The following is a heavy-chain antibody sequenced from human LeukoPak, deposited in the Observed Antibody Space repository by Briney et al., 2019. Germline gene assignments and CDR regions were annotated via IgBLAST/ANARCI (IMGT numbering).Heavy chain of an antibody. CDR1: GLNFDDSA. Sequence: AGGSLRLSCVASGLNFDDSAMHWDRQAPGKGLEWVSLISADGGSTFSADSVKGRFSISRDNSKNSLYLQMNSLRSEDTAMYYCAKESGKFDYWGQGTLVAVSS. CDR2: ISADGGST. CDR3: AKESGKFDY. J-gene: IGHJ4*02. V-gene: IGHV3-43*02.